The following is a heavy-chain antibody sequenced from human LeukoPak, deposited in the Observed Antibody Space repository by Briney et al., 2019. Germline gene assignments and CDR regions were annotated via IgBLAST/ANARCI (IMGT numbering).Heavy chain of an antibody. CDR1: GGSISSYY. V-gene: IGHV4-4*07. Sequence: SETLSLTCTVSGGSISSYYWSWIRQPAGKGLEWIGRIYTSGSTNYNPSLKSRVTISVDKSRNQFSLKLSSVTAADTAVYYCASSSGWYGTPLGYWGQGTLVTVSS. CDR2: IYTSGST. J-gene: IGHJ4*02. CDR3: ASSSGWYGTPLGY. D-gene: IGHD6-19*01.